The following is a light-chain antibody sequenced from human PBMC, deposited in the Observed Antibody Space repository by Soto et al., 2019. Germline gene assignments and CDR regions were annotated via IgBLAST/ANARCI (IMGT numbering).Light chain of an antibody. Sequence: EIVLTQSPGILSLSPGERATLSCRASQSVSNDFLAWYQQKPGQAPRLLIYGASTRATDVPDRFSGSGSGAGFTLSISRLEPEDFAVYYCQQYGSAPPRTFGQGTKVEMK. V-gene: IGKV3-20*01. CDR3: QQYGSAPPRT. CDR1: QSVSNDF. CDR2: GAS. J-gene: IGKJ1*01.